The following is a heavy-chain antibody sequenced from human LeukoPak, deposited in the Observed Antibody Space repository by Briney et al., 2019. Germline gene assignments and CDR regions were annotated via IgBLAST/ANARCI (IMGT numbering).Heavy chain of an antibody. V-gene: IGHV3-30*18. D-gene: IGHD6-19*01. J-gene: IGHJ6*02. CDR1: GFTFSSYG. Sequence: GRSLRLSCAASGFTFSSYGMHWVRQAPGKGLEWVAVISYDGSNKYYADSVKGRFTISRDNSKNTLYLQMNSLRAEDTAVYYCAKVGIAVAALYYYYGMDVWGQGTTVTVSS. CDR3: AKVGIAVAALYYYYGMDV. CDR2: ISYDGSNK.